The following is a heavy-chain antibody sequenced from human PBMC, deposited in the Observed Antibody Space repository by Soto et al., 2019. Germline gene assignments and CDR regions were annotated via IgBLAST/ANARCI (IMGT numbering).Heavy chain of an antibody. D-gene: IGHD3-3*01. V-gene: IGHV3-23*01. CDR3: AKAGGRVVAACAT. CDR1: GLTFRSYA. Sequence: VLLLESGGGLVQPGASLRLSCEASGLTFRSYALSWVRQAPGKGLEWVSGISDTGTNPYYADSVKGRFTISRDNSKNPRSRQMKSRRDGDTALYYCAKAGGRVVAACATWGRGTLAIFS. CDR2: ISDTGTNP. J-gene: IGHJ5*02.